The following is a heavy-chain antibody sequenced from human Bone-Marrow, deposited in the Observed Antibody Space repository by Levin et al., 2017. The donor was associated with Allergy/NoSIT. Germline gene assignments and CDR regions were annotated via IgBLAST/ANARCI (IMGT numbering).Heavy chain of an antibody. CDR2: VSSTSTYI. V-gene: IGHV3-21*01. CDR3: AREPTSVPTRSYYYYYGMDV. D-gene: IGHD4/OR15-4a*01. CDR1: GFTFNRYN. J-gene: IGHJ6*02. Sequence: GESLKISCAVSGFTFNRYNMNWVRQAPGKGLEWVSSVSSTSTYIYYADSVKGRFTISRDNAKNSLFLQMNSLRAEDTGVYYCAREPTSVPTRSYYYYYGMDVWGQGTTVTVSS.